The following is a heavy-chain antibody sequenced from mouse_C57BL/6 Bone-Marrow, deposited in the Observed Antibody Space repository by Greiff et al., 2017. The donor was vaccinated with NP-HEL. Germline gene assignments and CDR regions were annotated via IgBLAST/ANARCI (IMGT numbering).Heavy chain of an antibody. CDR2: ILPGSGST. J-gene: IGHJ2*01. V-gene: IGHV1-9*01. D-gene: IGHD1-1*01. CDR1: GYTFTGYW. Sequence: QVQLQQSGAELMKPGASVKLSCKASGYTFTGYWIEWVKQRPGHGLEWIGEILPGSGSTNYNEKFKGKATFTADTSSNTAYLQLSSLTTEDSAIYYCANNPEYYGGSYGYFDYWGQGTTLTVSS. CDR3: ANNPEYYGGSYGYFDY.